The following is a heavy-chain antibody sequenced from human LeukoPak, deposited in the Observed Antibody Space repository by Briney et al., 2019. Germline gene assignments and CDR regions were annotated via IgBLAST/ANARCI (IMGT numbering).Heavy chain of an antibody. D-gene: IGHD3-16*02. V-gene: IGHV1-8*01. J-gene: IGHJ4*02. Sequence: ASVKVSCKASGYTFTSYDINWVPPATGQGLEWMGWMNPNRGKTGSAQKFQGRVTMTRNTSISTAYMELSSLRSEHTAVYYCARGPRNDYIWGSYRYTMGPWEHDYWGQGTLVTVAS. CDR1: GYTFTSYD. CDR3: ARGPRNDYIWGSYRYTMGPWEHDY. CDR2: MNPNRGKT.